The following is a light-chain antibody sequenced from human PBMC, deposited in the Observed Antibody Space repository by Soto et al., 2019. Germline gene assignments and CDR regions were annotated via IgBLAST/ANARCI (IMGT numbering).Light chain of an antibody. CDR2: DNN. CDR3: GTWDSSLSAYV. Sequence: QSVLTQPPSVSAAPGQKVTISCSGSSSNIRNNYVSWYQQLPGTAPKLLISDNNKRPSGIPDRFSGSKSGTSATLGITGLQTGDEADYYCGTWDSSLSAYVFGTGTKVTVL. CDR1: SSNIRNNY. V-gene: IGLV1-51*01. J-gene: IGLJ1*01.